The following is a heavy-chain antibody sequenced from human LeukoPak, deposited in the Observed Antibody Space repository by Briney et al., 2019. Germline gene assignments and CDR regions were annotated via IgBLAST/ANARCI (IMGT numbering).Heavy chain of an antibody. CDR2: ISAYNGNT. J-gene: IGHJ4*02. V-gene: IGHV1-18*01. D-gene: IGHD2-2*01. Sequence: GASVKVSCKASGYTFTSYGISWVRQAPGQGLEWMGWISAYNGNTNYAQKLQGRVTMTTDTSTSTAYMELRSLRSDDTAVYYCARDPHIVVVPAAIPGGFDYWGQGTLATVSS. CDR1: GYTFTSYG. CDR3: ARDPHIVVVPAAIPGGFDY.